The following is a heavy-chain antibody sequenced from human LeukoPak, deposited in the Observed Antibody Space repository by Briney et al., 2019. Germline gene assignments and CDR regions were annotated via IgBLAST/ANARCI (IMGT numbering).Heavy chain of an antibody. CDR2: INWNGGST. Sequence: GGSLRLSCAASGFTFDDYGMSWVRQAPGQGLEWVSGINWNGGSTGYADSVKGRFTISRDNAKNSLYLQMNSLRAEDTALYYCARVGGSSWYLDYWGQGTLVTVSS. CDR1: GFTFDDYG. V-gene: IGHV3-20*04. D-gene: IGHD6-13*01. J-gene: IGHJ4*02. CDR3: ARVGGSSWYLDY.